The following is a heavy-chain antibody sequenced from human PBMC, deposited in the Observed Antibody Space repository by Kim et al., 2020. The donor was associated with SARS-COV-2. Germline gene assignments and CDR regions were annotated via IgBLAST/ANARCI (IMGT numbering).Heavy chain of an antibody. J-gene: IGHJ4*02. CDR1: GGSFSGYY. V-gene: IGHV4-34*01. CDR3: ARAGAVLRYFDWLGVSYFDY. Sequence: SETLSLTCAVYGGSFSGYYWSWIRQPPGKGLEWIGEINHSGSTNYNPYPKSRVTISVDTSKNQFSLKLSSVTAADTAVYYCARAGAVLRYFDWLGVSYFDYWGQGTLVTVSS. D-gene: IGHD3-9*01. CDR2: INHSGST.